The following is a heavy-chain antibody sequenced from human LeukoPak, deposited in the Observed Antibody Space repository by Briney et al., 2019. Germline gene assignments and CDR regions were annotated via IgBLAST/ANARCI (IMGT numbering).Heavy chain of an antibody. J-gene: IGHJ6*03. Sequence: SETLSLTCTASGAPIYSYYWSWIRQTAGKGLEWIGRLYPGVSTNYNPSLKSRVTMPVDTSKNPFALKLTAGTAADTAVYYCARLKFYDSTGYSPGHYMDVWGKGTTVTVSS. CDR1: GAPIYSYY. CDR2: LYPGVST. D-gene: IGHD3-22*01. V-gene: IGHV4-4*07. CDR3: ARLKFYDSTGYSPGHYMDV.